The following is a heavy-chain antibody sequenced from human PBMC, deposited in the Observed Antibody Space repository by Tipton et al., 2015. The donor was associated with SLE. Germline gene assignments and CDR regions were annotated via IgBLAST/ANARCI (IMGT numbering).Heavy chain of an antibody. J-gene: IGHJ2*01. D-gene: IGHD6-13*01. CDR1: GGSISSFH. CDR3: AGLWYSSSGGYFDL. Sequence: LRLSCTVSGGSISSFHWSWIRQPPGKGLEWIGYIYYSGNTNCNPSLKSRVTISVDTSNNQFSLKLNSVTAADTAVDYCAGLWYSSSGGYFDLWDRSTLVTVS. CDR2: IYYSGNT. V-gene: IGHV4-59*12.